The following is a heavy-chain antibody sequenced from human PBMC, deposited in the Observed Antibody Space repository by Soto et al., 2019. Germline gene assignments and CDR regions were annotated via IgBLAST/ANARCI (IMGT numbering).Heavy chain of an antibody. J-gene: IGHJ3*02. CDR3: ATHRLTGDTLDAFDI. CDR2: FDPEDGET. CDR1: GYTLTELS. V-gene: IGHV1-24*01. D-gene: IGHD7-27*01. Sequence: ASVKVSCKVSGYTLTELSMHWVRQAPGKGLGWMGGFDPEDGETIYAQKFQGRVTMTEDTSTDTAYMELSSLRSEDTAVYYCATHRLTGDTLDAFDIWGQGTMVTVSS.